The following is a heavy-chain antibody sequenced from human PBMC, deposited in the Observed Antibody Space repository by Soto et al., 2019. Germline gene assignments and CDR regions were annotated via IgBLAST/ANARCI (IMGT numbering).Heavy chain of an antibody. CDR1: GGTFSSYA. V-gene: IGHV1-69*06. CDR3: ERAHANSYCSSTSCYTANPDYYYYGMDV. CDR2: IIPIFGTA. D-gene: IGHD2-2*02. J-gene: IGHJ6*02. Sequence: SVKVSCKASGGTFSSYAISWVRQAPGQGLEWMGGIIPIFGTANYAQKFQGRVTITADKSTSTAYMELSSLRSEDTAVYYCERAHANSYCSSTSCYTANPDYYYYGMDVRGQGTKGTVS.